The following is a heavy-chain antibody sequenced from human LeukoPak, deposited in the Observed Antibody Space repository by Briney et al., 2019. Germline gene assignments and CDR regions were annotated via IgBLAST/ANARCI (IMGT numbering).Heavy chain of an antibody. Sequence: GASVKVSCKASGYTFTGYYMHWVRQAPGQGLEWMAWINPNSGGTIYVQKFQGRVTVTRDTSISTAYMELSRLRSDDTAVYYCARELHSNFDYWGQGTLVTVSS. D-gene: IGHD2-21*01. V-gene: IGHV1-2*02. J-gene: IGHJ4*02. CDR1: GYTFTGYY. CDR3: ARELHSNFDY. CDR2: INPNSGGT.